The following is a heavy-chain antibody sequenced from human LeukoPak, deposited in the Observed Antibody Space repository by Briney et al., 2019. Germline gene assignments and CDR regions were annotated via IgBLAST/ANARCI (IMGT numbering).Heavy chain of an antibody. Sequence: GGSLRLSCAASGFSVSSYFMSWVRQAPGKGLEWVSVIHSGGSTLYADSVKGRFTISRHNSKNTLYLQVNSLRAEDTAVYFCARGGSSGNDYSSFDIWGQGTMVTVSS. D-gene: IGHD5-12*01. CDR2: IHSGGST. J-gene: IGHJ3*02. CDR3: ARGGSSGNDYSSFDI. V-gene: IGHV3-53*04. CDR1: GFSVSSYF.